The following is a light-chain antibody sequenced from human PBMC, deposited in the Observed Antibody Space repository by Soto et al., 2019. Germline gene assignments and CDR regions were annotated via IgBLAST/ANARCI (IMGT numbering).Light chain of an antibody. Sequence: DIHLTQSPSSRSASAVDRVTITCRASQAITNNLAWYQQKPGNPPRLLIYEESTLHSGVPSRFSGRKVGTQFILTIDSLQPEDFATYYCQQVKSYPRTFGGGTKG. CDR1: QAITNN. V-gene: IGKV1-9*01. J-gene: IGKJ4*01. CDR3: QQVKSYPRT. CDR2: EES.